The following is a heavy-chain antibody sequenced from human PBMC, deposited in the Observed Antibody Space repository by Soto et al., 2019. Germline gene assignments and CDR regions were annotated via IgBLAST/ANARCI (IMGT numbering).Heavy chain of an antibody. V-gene: IGHV3-23*01. Sequence: GGSLRLSCAASGFTFSSYAMSWVRQAPGKGLKWVSAISGSGGSTYYADSVKGRFTISRDNSKNTLYLQMNSLRAEDTAVYYCAKSQQWLVYFDYWGQGTLVTVSS. CDR2: ISGSGGST. CDR1: GFTFSSYA. J-gene: IGHJ4*02. CDR3: AKSQQWLVYFDY. D-gene: IGHD6-19*01.